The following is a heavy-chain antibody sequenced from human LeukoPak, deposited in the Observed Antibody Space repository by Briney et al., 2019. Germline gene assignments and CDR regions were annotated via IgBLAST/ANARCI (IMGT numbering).Heavy chain of an antibody. J-gene: IGHJ4*02. CDR1: GYTFTSCY. V-gene: IGHV1-46*01. Sequence: ASVKVSCKASGYTFTSCYMHWVRQAPGQGLEWMGIINPSGGSTSYAQKFQGRVTMTRDTSTSTVYMELSSLRSEDTAVYYCARDHGAGGSEDQAAAAQTFDYWGQGTLVTVSS. CDR2: INPSGGST. CDR3: ARDHGAGGSEDQAAAAQTFDY. D-gene: IGHD6-13*01.